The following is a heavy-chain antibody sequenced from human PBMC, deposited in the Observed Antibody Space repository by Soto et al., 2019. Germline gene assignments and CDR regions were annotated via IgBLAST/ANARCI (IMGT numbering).Heavy chain of an antibody. J-gene: IGHJ1*01. CDR3: TTGGVVVTAIEYFQH. Sequence: GSLRLSCAASGFTFSNAWMSWVRQAPGKGLEWVGRIKSKTDGGTTDYAAPVKGRFTISRDDSKNTLYLQMNSLKTEDTAVYYCTTGGVVVTAIEYFQHWGQGTLVTVSS. D-gene: IGHD2-21*02. V-gene: IGHV3-15*01. CDR2: IKSKTDGGTT. CDR1: GFTFSNAW.